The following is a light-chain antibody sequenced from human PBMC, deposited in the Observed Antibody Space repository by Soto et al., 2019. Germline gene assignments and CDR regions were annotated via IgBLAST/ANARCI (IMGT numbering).Light chain of an antibody. J-gene: IGKJ5*01. V-gene: IGKV3-15*01. CDR1: QTVSSN. Sequence: EIVLTQSPSTLSVSPGERATLSCRASQTVSSNLAWYQQKPGQSPRLLIYGTSTRATGIPARFSGSGSGTGFILTISSVESEDFAIYYCQQHNDWPTFGQGTRLEI. CDR3: QQHNDWPT. CDR2: GTS.